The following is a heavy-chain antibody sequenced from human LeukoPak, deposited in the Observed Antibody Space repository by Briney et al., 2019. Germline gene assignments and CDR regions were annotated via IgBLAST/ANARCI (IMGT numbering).Heavy chain of an antibody. Sequence: GASVKVSCKASGGTFSSYAISWVRQAPGQGLEWMGGIIPIFGTANYAQKLQGRVTMTTDTSTSTAYMELRSLRSDDTAVYYCARVDGDLGLSGYWGQGTLVTVSS. D-gene: IGHD4-17*01. CDR2: IIPIFGTA. CDR1: GGTFSSYA. V-gene: IGHV1-69*05. CDR3: ARVDGDLGLSGY. J-gene: IGHJ4*02.